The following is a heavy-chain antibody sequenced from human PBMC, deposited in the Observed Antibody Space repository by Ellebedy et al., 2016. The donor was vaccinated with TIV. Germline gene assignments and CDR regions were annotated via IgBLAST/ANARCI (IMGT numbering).Heavy chain of an antibody. CDR1: GFTFSNYA. CDR3: AKDKVLLWFGELMN. D-gene: IGHD3-10*01. V-gene: IGHV3-23*01. J-gene: IGHJ4*02. CDR2: MSGSGGSI. Sequence: GGSLRLSXAASGFTFSNYAMSWVRQAPGKGLEWASAMSGSGGSIYYADSVKGRFTISRDNSRNTLYLQMNNLRAEDTAVYYCAKDKVLLWFGELMNWGQGSLVTVSS.